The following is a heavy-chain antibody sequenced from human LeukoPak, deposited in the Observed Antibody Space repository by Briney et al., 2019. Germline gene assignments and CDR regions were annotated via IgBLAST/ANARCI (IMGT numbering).Heavy chain of an antibody. V-gene: IGHV3-64D*06. CDR3: VKGHYYGSGTPTFDY. CDR2: ISSNGGST. CDR1: GFTFSSYA. Sequence: GGSLRLSCSASGFTFSSYAMHWVRQAPGKGLEYVSAISSNGGSTYYADSVKGRFTISRDNSKNTLYLQMSSLRAEDTAVYYCVKGHYYGSGTPTFDYWDQGTLVTVSS. J-gene: IGHJ4*02. D-gene: IGHD3-10*01.